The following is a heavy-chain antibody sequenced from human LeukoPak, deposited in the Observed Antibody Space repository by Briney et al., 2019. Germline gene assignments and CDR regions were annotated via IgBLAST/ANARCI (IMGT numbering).Heavy chain of an antibody. J-gene: IGHJ4*02. CDR3: ASMRWLQFFH. V-gene: IGHV3-48*03. CDR2: IGSSGSSI. CDR1: IFNFNTFE. Sequence: GGSLRLSCEASIFNFNTFEMSWVRQAPGKGLEWIAYIGSSGSSIYYADFVKGRVTISRDNAKNSLYVEMESLRVEDTAVYFCASMRWLQFFHWGQGTLVTVSS. D-gene: IGHD5-24*01.